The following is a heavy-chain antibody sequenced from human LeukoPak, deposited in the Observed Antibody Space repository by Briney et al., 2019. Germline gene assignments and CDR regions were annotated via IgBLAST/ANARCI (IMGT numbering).Heavy chain of an antibody. J-gene: IGHJ4*02. CDR2: INQDEREK. CDR1: GFTFSDFW. V-gene: IGHV3-7*01. CDR3: ARDGCTSTNCSTLGGFNH. D-gene: IGHD2-2*01. Sequence: GGSLRLSCVASGFTFSDFWVSWVRQAPGQGLEWVASINQDEREKRFVDSVKGRFTISRANAKTSLFLQMNSLRAEDTAVYFCARDGCTSTNCSTLGGFNHWAQGTLVTVSS.